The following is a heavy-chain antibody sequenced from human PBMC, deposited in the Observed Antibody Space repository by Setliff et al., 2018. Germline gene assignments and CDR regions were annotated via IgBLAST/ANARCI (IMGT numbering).Heavy chain of an antibody. CDR3: ARGESNYYGSGSYFGYFDY. D-gene: IGHD3-10*01. Sequence: GESLKISCKGSGYSFTSYWIGWVRQMPGKGLEWMGIIYPGDSDTRYSPSFQGQVTISADKSISTAYLQWSSLKASDTAVYYCARGESNYYGSGSYFGYFDYWGQGTLVTVSS. CDR2: IYPGDSDT. CDR1: GYSFTSYW. J-gene: IGHJ4*02. V-gene: IGHV5-51*01.